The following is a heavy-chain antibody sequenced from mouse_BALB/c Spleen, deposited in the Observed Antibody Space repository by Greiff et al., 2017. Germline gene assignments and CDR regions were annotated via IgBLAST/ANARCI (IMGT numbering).Heavy chain of an antibody. Sequence: EVKLVESGGGLVKPGGSLKLSCAASGFTFSSYAMSWVRQTPEKRLEWVASISSGGSTYYPDSVKGRFTISRDNAKNTLYLQMSSLKSEDTAMYYCARGDGNYNAMDYWGQGTSVTVSS. CDR3: ARGDGNYNAMDY. CDR2: ISSGGST. V-gene: IGHV5-6-5*01. J-gene: IGHJ4*01. CDR1: GFTFSSYA. D-gene: IGHD2-1*01.